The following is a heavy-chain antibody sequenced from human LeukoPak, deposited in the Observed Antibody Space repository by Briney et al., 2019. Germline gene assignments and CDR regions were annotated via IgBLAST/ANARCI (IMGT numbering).Heavy chain of an antibody. V-gene: IGHV1-2*02. D-gene: IGHD4-17*01. CDR2: INPNSGGT. Sequence: ASVKVSCKASGYTFTCYYMHWVRQAPGQGLEWMGWINPNSGGTNYAQKFQGRVTMTRDTSISTAYMELSRLRSDDTAVYYCARPLTTVMGRWFDRWGQRTLVTVSS. J-gene: IGHJ5*02. CDR3: ARPLTTVMGRWFDR. CDR1: GYTFTCYY.